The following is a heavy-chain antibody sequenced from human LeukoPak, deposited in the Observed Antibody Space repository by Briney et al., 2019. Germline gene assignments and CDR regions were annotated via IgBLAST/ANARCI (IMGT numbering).Heavy chain of an antibody. J-gene: IGHJ6*03. V-gene: IGHV1-18*01. Sequence: ASVKVSCKASGYTFTSYGISWVRQAPGQGLEWMGWISGYNGNTKYVQKLQGRVTMTTDTSTSTAYMELRSLRSDDTAVYYCARGRGGSYYPSYYYYYMDVWGKGTTVTVSS. CDR1: GYTFTSYG. D-gene: IGHD1-26*01. CDR2: ISGYNGNT. CDR3: ARGRGGSYYPSYYYYYMDV.